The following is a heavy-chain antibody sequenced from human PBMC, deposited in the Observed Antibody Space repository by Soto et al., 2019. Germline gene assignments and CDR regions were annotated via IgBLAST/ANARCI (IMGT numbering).Heavy chain of an antibody. V-gene: IGHV1-69*13. CDR3: ASYRPDIVVVPAAQYYYGMDV. CDR2: IIPIFGTA. J-gene: IGHJ6*02. CDR1: GGTFSSYA. D-gene: IGHD2-2*01. Sequence: SVKVSCKASGGTFSSYAISWVRQAPGQGLEWMGGIIPIFGTANYAQKFQGRVTITADESTSTAYMELSSLRSEDTAVYYCASYRPDIVVVPAAQYYYGMDVWGQGTTVTVSS.